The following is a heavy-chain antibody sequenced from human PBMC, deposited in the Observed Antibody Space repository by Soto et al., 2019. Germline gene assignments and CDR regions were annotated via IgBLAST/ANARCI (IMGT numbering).Heavy chain of an antibody. Sequence: SVKVSCKASGFTFTSSAMQWVRQARGQRLEWIGWIVVGSGNTNYAQKFQERVTITRDMSTSTAYMELSSLRSEDTAVYYCAAPRGSCSGGSCYSDARYYYMDVWGKGTTVTVSS. J-gene: IGHJ6*03. D-gene: IGHD2-15*01. V-gene: IGHV1-58*02. CDR2: IVVGSGNT. CDR3: AAPRGSCSGGSCYSDARYYYMDV. CDR1: GFTFTSSA.